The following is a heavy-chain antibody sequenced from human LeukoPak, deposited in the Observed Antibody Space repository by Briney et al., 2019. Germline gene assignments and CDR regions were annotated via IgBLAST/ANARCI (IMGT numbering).Heavy chain of an antibody. J-gene: IGHJ5*02. D-gene: IGHD2-15*01. Sequence: SETLSLTCTVSGGSISSYYWSWIRQPPGRGLEWIGYIYYSGSTNYNPSLKSRVTISVDTSKNQFSLKLSSVTAADTAVYYCARGTATNWFDPWGQGTLVTVSS. CDR3: ARGTATNWFDP. V-gene: IGHV4-59*08. CDR2: IYYSGST. CDR1: GGSISSYY.